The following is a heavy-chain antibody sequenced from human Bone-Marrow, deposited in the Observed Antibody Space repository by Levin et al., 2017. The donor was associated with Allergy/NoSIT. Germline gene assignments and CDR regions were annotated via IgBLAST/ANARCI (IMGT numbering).Heavy chain of an antibody. J-gene: IGHJ6*02. CDR1: GFTFSSYA. CDR2: IRGSGGST. Sequence: TGGSLRLSCAASGFTFSSYAMSWVRQAPGKGLEWVSAIRGSGGSTYYADSVKGRFTISRDNSKNTLYLQMNSLRAEDTAVYYCAKDQGVILYYYYYYGMDVWGQGTTVTVSS. CDR3: AKDQGVILYYYYYYGMDV. D-gene: IGHD3-10*01. V-gene: IGHV3-23*01.